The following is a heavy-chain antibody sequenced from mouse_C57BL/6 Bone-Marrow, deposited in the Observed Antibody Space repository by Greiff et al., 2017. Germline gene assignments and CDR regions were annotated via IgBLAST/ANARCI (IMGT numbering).Heavy chain of an antibody. CDR3: SGGGNDGGYSVDY. CDR1: GYTFTTYP. J-gene: IGHJ2*01. Sequence: VQLQQSGAELVKPGASVKLSCKASGYTFTTYPIEWMKQNHGKSLEWIGNFPPYNDDTKYNEKFKGKATLTVEKSSSTVYLELSRLTSDDSAVYYCSGGGNDGGYSVDYWGQGTTRTVSS. CDR2: FPPYNDDT. D-gene: IGHD1-1*02. V-gene: IGHV1-47*01.